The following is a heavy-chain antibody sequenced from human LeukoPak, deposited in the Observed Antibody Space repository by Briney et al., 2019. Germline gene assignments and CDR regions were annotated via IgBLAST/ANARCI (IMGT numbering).Heavy chain of an antibody. CDR1: GFTFSTYW. Sequence: GGSLRLSCTASGFTFSTYWINWVRQSPGKGLVWVALINGDGSTTTHADSVKGRFTISRDNAKNTAYLQMNSLRDEDTAVYYWARDHAGSPDYWGQGTLVTVSA. J-gene: IGHJ4*02. CDR3: ARDHAGSPDY. V-gene: IGHV3-74*01. CDR2: INGDGSTT. D-gene: IGHD3-10*01.